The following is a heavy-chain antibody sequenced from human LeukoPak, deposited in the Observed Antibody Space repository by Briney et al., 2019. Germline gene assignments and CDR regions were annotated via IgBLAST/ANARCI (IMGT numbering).Heavy chain of an antibody. J-gene: IGHJ4*02. Sequence: PGGSLRLSCAASGFTFSSYPMSRVRQAPGKGLEWVAAISGSGGSTYYADSVKGRFTISRDNSKNTLYLQMNSLRAEDTAVYYCAKDSAFFMMTFGGVIAGIDYWGQGTVVTVSS. V-gene: IGHV3-23*01. CDR3: AKDSAFFMMTFGGVIAGIDY. CDR2: ISGSGGST. CDR1: GFTFSSYP. D-gene: IGHD3-16*02.